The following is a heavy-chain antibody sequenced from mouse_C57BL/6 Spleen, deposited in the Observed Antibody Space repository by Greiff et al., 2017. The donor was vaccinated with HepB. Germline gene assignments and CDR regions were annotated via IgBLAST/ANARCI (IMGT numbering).Heavy chain of an antibody. V-gene: IGHV1-69*01. Sequence: VQLQQSGAELVMPGASVKLSCKASGYTFTSYWMHWVKQRPGQGLEWIGEIDPSDSYTNYNQKFKGKSTLTVDKSSSTAYMQLSSLTSEDSAVYDCARAPLYGYGATGYAMDYWGQGTSVTVSS. CDR3: ARAPLYGYGATGYAMDY. CDR1: GYTFTSYW. J-gene: IGHJ4*01. D-gene: IGHD2-2*01. CDR2: IDPSDSYT.